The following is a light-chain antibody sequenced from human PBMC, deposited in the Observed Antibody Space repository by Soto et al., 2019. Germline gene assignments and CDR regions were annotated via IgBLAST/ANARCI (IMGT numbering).Light chain of an antibody. CDR1: SGSLS. CDR2: SNH. V-gene: IGLV1-44*01. CDR3: AAGDDSLNGLYV. J-gene: IGLJ1*01. Sequence: QSVLTQPPSTSGTPGQRVTISCSASSGSLSVDWYQHLPGTAPKLLIQSNHQRPSGVPDRFSGSKSGTSASLAISGLQSEDDADYYCAAGDDSLNGLYVFGTGTKHTVL.